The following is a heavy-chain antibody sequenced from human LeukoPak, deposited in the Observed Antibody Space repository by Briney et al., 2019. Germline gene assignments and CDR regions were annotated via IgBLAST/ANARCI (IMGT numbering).Heavy chain of an antibody. CDR3: AKGGGNSYGPVFDY. CDR2: ISGSGDST. CDR1: GFTFSSYA. D-gene: IGHD5-18*01. Sequence: GGSLRLSCAAAGFTFSSYAMSWVRQAPGKGLEWVSAISGSGDSTYYADSLKGRFTVSRDNSKNTLYLQMNSLRAEDTAVYYCAKGGGNSYGPVFDYWGQGTLVTVSS. J-gene: IGHJ4*02. V-gene: IGHV3-23*01.